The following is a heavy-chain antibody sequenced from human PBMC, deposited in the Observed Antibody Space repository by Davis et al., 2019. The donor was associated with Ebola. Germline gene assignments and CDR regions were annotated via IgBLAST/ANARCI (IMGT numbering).Heavy chain of an antibody. D-gene: IGHD4-17*01. CDR2: ISSSGSTI. CDR3: ARDPTVTPGYYGMDV. V-gene: IGHV3-11*01. Sequence: GGSLRLSCAASGFTFSAYYMSWIRQAPGKGLEWVSYISSSGSTIYYADSVKGRFTISRDNAKNSLYLQMNSLRAEDTAVYYCARDPTVTPGYYGMDVWGQGTTVTVSS. CDR1: GFTFSAYY. J-gene: IGHJ6*02.